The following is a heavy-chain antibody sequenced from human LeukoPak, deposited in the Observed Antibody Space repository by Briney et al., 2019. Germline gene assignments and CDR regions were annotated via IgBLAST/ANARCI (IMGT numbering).Heavy chain of an antibody. CDR2: ITPMFGTA. J-gene: IGHJ4*02. Sequence: ASVTVSCKASGGTFSSYAISWVRQAPGQGPEWMGGITPMFGTANYAQKFQGRVTITADESTSTAYMELSSLRSEDTAVYYCARELGGLATTNELNYFDYWGQGTLVTVSS. V-gene: IGHV1-69*13. CDR3: ARELGGLATTNELNYFDY. CDR1: GGTFSSYA. D-gene: IGHD5-24*01.